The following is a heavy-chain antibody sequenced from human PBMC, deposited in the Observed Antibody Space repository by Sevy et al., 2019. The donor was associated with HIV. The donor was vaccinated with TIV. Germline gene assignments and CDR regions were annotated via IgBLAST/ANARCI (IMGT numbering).Heavy chain of an antibody. V-gene: IGHV3-48*02. J-gene: IGHJ3*02. CDR2: ISSSSSTI. Sequence: GGSLRLSCAASGFTFSSYSMNWVRQAPGKGLEWVSYISSSSSTIYYADSLKGRFTISRDNAKNSLYLQMNSLRDEDTAVYYCARSTGEYYDILTGTHAFDIWGQGTMVTVSS. CDR3: ARSTGEYYDILTGTHAFDI. CDR1: GFTFSSYS. D-gene: IGHD3-9*01.